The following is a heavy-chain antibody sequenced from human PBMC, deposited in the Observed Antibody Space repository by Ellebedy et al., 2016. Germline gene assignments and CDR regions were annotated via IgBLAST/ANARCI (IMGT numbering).Heavy chain of an antibody. V-gene: IGHV3-49*03. D-gene: IGHD5-24*01. CDR1: GFSFGDYA. Sequence: GGSLRLSCTASGFSFGDYAMTWFRQAPGKGLEWVGFIRSKAFGGTTEYAASVKGRFTVSRDDSKSIAYLQMNSLKTEDTAVYYCTRGRLEMAKTFDYWGQGTLVTVSS. CDR3: TRGRLEMAKTFDY. J-gene: IGHJ4*02. CDR2: IRSKAFGGTT.